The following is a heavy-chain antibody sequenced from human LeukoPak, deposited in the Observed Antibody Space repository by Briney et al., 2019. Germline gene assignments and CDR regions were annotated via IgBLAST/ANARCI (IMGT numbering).Heavy chain of an antibody. V-gene: IGHV1-2*02. CDR1: GYTFTVCY. J-gene: IGHJ4*02. Sequence: GASVKVSCKASGYTFTVCYMHLARQAPGQGLEWMGWINPNSGGTNYAQKFQGRVTMTRDTSISTAYMELSRLRSDDTAVYYCARGGLYGGYCTNYWGQGTLVTVSS. CDR2: INPNSGGT. CDR3: ARGGLYGGYCTNY. D-gene: IGHD5-12*01.